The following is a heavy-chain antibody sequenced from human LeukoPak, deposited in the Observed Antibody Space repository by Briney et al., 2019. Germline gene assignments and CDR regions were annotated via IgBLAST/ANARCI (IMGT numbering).Heavy chain of an antibody. Sequence: SETLYLTCTVSGGSISTSAFYWGWIRQPPGKGLEWIGSIYDSGNEFYNQSLKSRVTISSNPSKNQFSLKLNSVTAADTAMYYCARQISDYYYYYMDVWGEGITVTVSS. CDR2: IYDSGNE. J-gene: IGHJ6*03. CDR3: ARQISDYYYYYMDV. CDR1: GGSISTSAFY. V-gene: IGHV4-39*01. D-gene: IGHD2/OR15-2a*01.